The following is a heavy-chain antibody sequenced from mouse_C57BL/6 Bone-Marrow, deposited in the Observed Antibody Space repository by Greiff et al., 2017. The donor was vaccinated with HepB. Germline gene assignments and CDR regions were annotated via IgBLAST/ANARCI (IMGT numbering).Heavy chain of an antibody. V-gene: IGHV5-4*01. CDR1: GFTFSSYA. CDR3: ARDLLRWGDYAMDY. D-gene: IGHD2-1*01. CDR2: ISDGGSYT. Sequence: EVQLVESGGGLVKPGGSLKLSCAASGFTFSSYAMSWVRQTPEKRLEWVATISDGGSYTYYPDNVKGRFTISRDNAKNNLYLQMSHLKSEDTAMYYCARDLLRWGDYAMDYWGQGTSVTVSS. J-gene: IGHJ4*01.